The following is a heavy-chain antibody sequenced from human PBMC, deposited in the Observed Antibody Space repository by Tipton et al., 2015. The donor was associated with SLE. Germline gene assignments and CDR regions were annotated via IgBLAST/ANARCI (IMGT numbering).Heavy chain of an antibody. V-gene: IGHV4-39*07. CDR2: IYYSGST. CDR1: GGSISSSSYY. D-gene: IGHD3-22*01. J-gene: IGHJ4*02. Sequence: TLSLTCTVSGGSISSSSYYWGWFRQPPGKGLEWIGSIYYSGSTYYNPSLKSRVTISVDTSKNQFSLKLSSVTAADTAVYYCARAGVIAFSYYFDYWGQGTLVTVSS. CDR3: ARAGVIAFSYYFDY.